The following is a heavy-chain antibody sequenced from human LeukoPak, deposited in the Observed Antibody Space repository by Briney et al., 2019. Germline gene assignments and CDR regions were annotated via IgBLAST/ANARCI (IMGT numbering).Heavy chain of an antibody. J-gene: IGHJ5*02. CDR1: GGTFSSYA. V-gene: IGHV1-69*13. CDR3: ARAIVMGGSVPASWFDP. CDR2: IIPIFGTA. D-gene: IGHD2-21*01. Sequence: ASVKVSCKASGGTFSSYAISWVRQAPGQGLEWMGGIIPIFGTANYAQKFQGRVTITADESTSTAYMELSSLRSEDTAVYYCARAIVMGGSVPASWFDPWGQGTLVTVSS.